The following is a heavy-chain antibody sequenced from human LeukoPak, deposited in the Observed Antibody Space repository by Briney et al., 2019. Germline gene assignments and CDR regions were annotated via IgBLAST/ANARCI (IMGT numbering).Heavy chain of an antibody. CDR3: ARLGTDAFDI. V-gene: IGHV1-46*01. CDR2: INPSGGST. CDR1: GYTFTSYY. J-gene: IGHJ3*02. Sequence: GVSVKVSCKASGYTFTSYYMHWVRQAPGQGPEWMGIINPSGGSTSYAQKFQGRVTMTRDMSTSTVYMELSSLRSEDTAVYYCARLGTDAFDIWGQGTMVTVSS. D-gene: IGHD1-1*01.